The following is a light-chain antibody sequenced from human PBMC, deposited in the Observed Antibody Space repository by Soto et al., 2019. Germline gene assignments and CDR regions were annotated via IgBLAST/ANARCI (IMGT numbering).Light chain of an antibody. CDR1: SSDVGGYHY. CDR2: QVS. Sequence: QSVLTQPASVSGSPGQSMTISCTGSSSDVGGYHYVSWYQQHPGKAPKLIIYQVSHRPSGVSDHFSGSKSGNTASLTISGLQGEDEATYYCSSFTSTHTYVFGTGTKVTVL. CDR3: SSFTSTHTYV. V-gene: IGLV2-14*03. J-gene: IGLJ1*01.